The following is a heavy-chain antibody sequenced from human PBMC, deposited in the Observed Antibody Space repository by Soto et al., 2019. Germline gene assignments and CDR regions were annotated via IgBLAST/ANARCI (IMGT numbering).Heavy chain of an antibody. J-gene: IGHJ4*02. CDR2: INHSGST. CDR1: GGSFSGYY. Sequence: SETLSLTCAVYGGSFSGYYWSWIRQPPGKGLEWIGEINHSGSTNYNPSLKSRVTISVDTSKNQFSLKLSSVTAADTTVYYCARAPQTVAGAGIWYWGQGTPVTVSS. CDR3: ARAPQTVAGAGIWY. D-gene: IGHD6-13*01. V-gene: IGHV4-34*01.